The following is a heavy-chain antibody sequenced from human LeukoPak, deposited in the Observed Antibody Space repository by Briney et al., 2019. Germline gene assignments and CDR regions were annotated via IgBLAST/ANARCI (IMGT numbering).Heavy chain of an antibody. CDR1: GGSISSYY. CDR2: IYYSGST. V-gene: IGHV4-59*01. J-gene: IGHJ4*02. D-gene: IGHD6-13*01. CDR3: ARGEYSSSWFDY. Sequence: SETLSLTCTVSGGSISSYYWSWIRQPPGKGLEWIGYIYYSGSTNYNPSLKSRVTISVDTSKNQFSLKLSSVTAADTAVYYCARGEYSSSWFDYWGQGTLVTVSS.